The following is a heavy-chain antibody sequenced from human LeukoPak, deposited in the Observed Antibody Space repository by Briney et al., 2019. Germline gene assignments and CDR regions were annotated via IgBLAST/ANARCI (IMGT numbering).Heavy chain of an antibody. CDR3: ARNDYGGNSGFR. V-gene: IGHV4-30-4*08. J-gene: IGHJ4*02. CDR1: GGSISSGDYY. Sequence: SETLSLTCTVSGGSISSGDYYWSWIRQPPGKGLEWIGYIYYSGSTYYNPSLKSRVTISVDTSKNQFSLKLSSVTAAGTAVYYCARNDYGGNSGFRWGQGTLVTVSS. CDR2: IYYSGST. D-gene: IGHD4-23*01.